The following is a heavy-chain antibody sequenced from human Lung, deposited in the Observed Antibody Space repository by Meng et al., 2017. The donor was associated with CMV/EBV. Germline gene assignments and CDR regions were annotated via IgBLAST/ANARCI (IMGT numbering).Heavy chain of an antibody. V-gene: IGHV1-18*01. CDR2: ISGINGNT. CDR3: ARHSAIFYFGY. CDR1: GYSVSSYG. J-gene: IGHJ4*02. Sequence: ASVKVSCKPSGYSVSSYGLSWVRQAPGQGLEWMGWISGINGNTKYAEKFQGRVTVTKDFMELRSLRSDDTAVYYCARHSAIFYFGYWGQGTLVTVSS. D-gene: IGHD6-25*01.